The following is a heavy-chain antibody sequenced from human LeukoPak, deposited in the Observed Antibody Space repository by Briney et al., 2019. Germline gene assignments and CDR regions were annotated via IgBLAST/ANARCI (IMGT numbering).Heavy chain of an antibody. Sequence: QTGGSLRLSWAASGNYWMHWVRQAPGKGLVWVSHINSDGSWTSYADSVKGRFTISKDNAKNTVYLQMNNLRAEDTAVYYCVSFYETYWGRVTLVTVSS. V-gene: IGHV3-74*01. CDR2: INSDGSWT. CDR1: GNYW. D-gene: IGHD2-2*01. J-gene: IGHJ4*02. CDR3: VSFYETY.